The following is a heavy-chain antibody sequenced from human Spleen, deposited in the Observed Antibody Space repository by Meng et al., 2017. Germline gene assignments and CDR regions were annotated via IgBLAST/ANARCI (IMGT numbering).Heavy chain of an antibody. CDR2: ISLSSSYI. CDR3: ARDLWVAGYSGRYLDL. Sequence: GESLKISCAASGFTFSSYSMNWVRQAPGKGLEWVSSISLSSSYIYYADSVKGRFTISRDNAKNSLYLQMNSLRAEDTGVYYCARDLWVAGYSGRYLDLWGQGTLVTVSS. V-gene: IGHV3-21*01. D-gene: IGHD5-12*01. CDR1: GFTFSSYS. J-gene: IGHJ4*02.